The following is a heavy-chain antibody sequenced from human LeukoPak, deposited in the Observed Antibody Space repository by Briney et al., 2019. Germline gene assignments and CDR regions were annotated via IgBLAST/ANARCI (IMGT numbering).Heavy chain of an antibody. CDR1: GGSFSGYY. V-gene: IGHV4-34*01. CDR2: INHSGST. D-gene: IGHD4-11*01. Sequence: SETLSLTCAVYGGSFSGYYWSWIRQPPGKGLEWIGEINHSGSTNYNPSLKSRVTISVDTSKNQFSLKLSSVTAADTAVDYCPIVLRRKGDYSNYSFLLSGSFDYWGQGTLVTVSS. CDR3: PIVLRRKGDYSNYSFLLSGSFDY. J-gene: IGHJ4*02.